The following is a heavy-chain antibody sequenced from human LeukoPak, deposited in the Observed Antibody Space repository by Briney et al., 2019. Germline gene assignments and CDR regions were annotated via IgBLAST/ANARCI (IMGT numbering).Heavy chain of an antibody. V-gene: IGHV1-69-2*01. Sequence: ASVKISCKVSGYTFTDYYMHWVQQAPGKGLEWMGLVGPEDGETIYAEKFQGRVTITADTSTDTAYMELSSLRSEDTAVYYCATASDGFRNMDVWGKGTTVTVSS. CDR2: VGPEDGET. CDR1: GYTFTDYY. J-gene: IGHJ6*03. CDR3: ATASDGFRNMDV. D-gene: IGHD3-10*01.